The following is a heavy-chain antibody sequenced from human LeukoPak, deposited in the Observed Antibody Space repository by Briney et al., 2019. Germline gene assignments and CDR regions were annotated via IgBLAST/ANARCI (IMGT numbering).Heavy chain of an antibody. CDR3: TRDPFDY. CDR2: ISGSGDST. V-gene: IGHV3-23*01. D-gene: IGHD5-24*01. Sequence: GGSLSLSCAASGFSFSSHAMNWVRQAPGKGLEWVSLISGSGDSTYYADSVKGRFTISRDNSKNTLYLQMNSLRAEDTGVYYCTRDPFDYWGQGTLVTVSS. J-gene: IGHJ4*02. CDR1: GFSFSSHA.